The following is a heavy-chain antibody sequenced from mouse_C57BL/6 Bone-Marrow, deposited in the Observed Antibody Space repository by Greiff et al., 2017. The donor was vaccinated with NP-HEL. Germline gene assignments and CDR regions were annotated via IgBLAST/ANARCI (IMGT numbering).Heavy chain of an antibody. CDR3: ARSRIRGSWFAD. V-gene: IGHV1-53*01. D-gene: IGHD2-4*01. Sequence: QVQLQQSGTELVKPGASVKLSCKASGYTFTSYWMHWVKQRPGQGLEWIGNINPSNGGTNYNEKFKSKATLTVDKSSSTAYMQLSSLTSEDSAVYYCARSRIRGSWFADWGQGTLVTVSA. CDR2: INPSNGGT. CDR1: GYTFTSYW. J-gene: IGHJ3*01.